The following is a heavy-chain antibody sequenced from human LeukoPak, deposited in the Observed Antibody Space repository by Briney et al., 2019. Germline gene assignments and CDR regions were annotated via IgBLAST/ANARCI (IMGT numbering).Heavy chain of an antibody. CDR3: ARGWGVCGGDCYED. Sequence: SETLSLTCTVSGGSISSGDYYWSCIRQPPGKGLECIGYIYYSGSTYYNPSLKSRVTISVDTSKNQFSLKLSSVTAADTAVYYCARGWGVCGGDCYEDWGQGTLVTVSS. CDR1: GGSISSGDYY. CDR2: IYYSGST. V-gene: IGHV4-30-4*08. J-gene: IGHJ4*02. D-gene: IGHD2-21*02.